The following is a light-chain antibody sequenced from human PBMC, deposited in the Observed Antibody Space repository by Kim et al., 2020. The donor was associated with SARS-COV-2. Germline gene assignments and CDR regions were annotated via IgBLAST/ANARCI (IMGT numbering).Light chain of an antibody. Sequence: AQGGTARINWGGKNMGDNGVHWYQQMPGQALVLVFYDDSARHSGIPERFSGTHLGNTATLPISRVEAGDEADYYCQVWDGMSDHVIFGGGTQLTVL. CDR3: QVWDGMSDHVI. J-gene: IGLJ2*01. CDR1: NMGDNG. V-gene: IGLV3-21*02. CDR2: DDS.